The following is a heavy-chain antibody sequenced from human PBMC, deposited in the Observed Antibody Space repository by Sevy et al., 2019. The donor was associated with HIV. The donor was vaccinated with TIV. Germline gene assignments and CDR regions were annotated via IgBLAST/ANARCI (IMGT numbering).Heavy chain of an antibody. CDR3: ATDKGGYDPFDY. J-gene: IGHJ4*02. D-gene: IGHD5-12*01. Sequence: GGSLRLSCAASGFIFSDYGMHWVRQAPGKGLEWVSSISYSSEYIYYADSVKGRFTISRDNAKNSLYLQMNSLRAEDTAVYYCATDKGGYDPFDYWGQGTLVTVSS. V-gene: IGHV3-21*01. CDR2: ISYSSEYI. CDR1: GFIFSDYG.